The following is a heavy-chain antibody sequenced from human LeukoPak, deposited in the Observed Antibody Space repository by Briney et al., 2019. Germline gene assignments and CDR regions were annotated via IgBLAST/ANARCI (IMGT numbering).Heavy chain of an antibody. CDR2: IYSGGST. CDR3: ARDGTTGYYYYGMDV. Sequence: PGGSLRLSCAASGFTVSSNYMSWVRQAPGKGLEWVSVIYSGGSTYYADSVKGRFTISRDNSKNTLYLQMNSLRAEDTAVYYCARDGTTGYYYYGMDVWGQGTTVTVS. V-gene: IGHV3-53*01. CDR1: GFTVSSNY. J-gene: IGHJ6*02. D-gene: IGHD1-14*01.